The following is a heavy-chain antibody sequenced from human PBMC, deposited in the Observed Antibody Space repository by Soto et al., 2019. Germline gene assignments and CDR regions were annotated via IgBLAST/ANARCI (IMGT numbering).Heavy chain of an antibody. Sequence: RGSLRLSCAASGFTFSTYAMQWVRQAPGKGLEWVAVISYDGSNKYYADSVKGRFTISRDNSKNTLYLQMNGLRAEDTAVYYCARDRPSPYCSSTSCSSYFDYWGQGTLVTVSS. CDR1: GFTFSTYA. CDR3: ARDRPSPYCSSTSCSSYFDY. J-gene: IGHJ4*02. V-gene: IGHV3-30-3*01. D-gene: IGHD2-2*01. CDR2: ISYDGSNK.